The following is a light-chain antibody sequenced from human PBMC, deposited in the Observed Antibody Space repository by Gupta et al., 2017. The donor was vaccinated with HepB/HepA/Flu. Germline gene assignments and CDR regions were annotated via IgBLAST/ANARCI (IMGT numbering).Light chain of an antibody. CDR3: SAWDSSLGGWV. J-gene: IGLJ3*02. CDR2: RNN. Sequence: QAGLTQPPSLSKDLRQTATLTCTGDSNNVGNEGATWLQQHQGHPPKPLSYRNNNRPSGVSERFSASRSGNTASLTITGLQPEDEADYYCSAWDSSLGGWVFGGGTKLTGL. V-gene: IGLV10-54*04. CDR1: SNNVGNEG.